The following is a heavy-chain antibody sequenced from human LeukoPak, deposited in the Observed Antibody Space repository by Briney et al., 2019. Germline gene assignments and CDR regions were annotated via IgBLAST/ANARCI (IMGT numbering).Heavy chain of an antibody. V-gene: IGHV1-69*04. Sequence: SVKVSCKASGGTFSSYAISWVRQAPGQGLEWMGRIIPILGIANYAQKFQGRATITADKSTSTAYMELSSLRSEDTAVYYCARAVGAPPNYYYYGMDVWGQGTTVTVSS. CDR1: GGTFSSYA. CDR3: ARAVGAPPNYYYYGMDV. J-gene: IGHJ6*02. D-gene: IGHD1-26*01. CDR2: IIPILGIA.